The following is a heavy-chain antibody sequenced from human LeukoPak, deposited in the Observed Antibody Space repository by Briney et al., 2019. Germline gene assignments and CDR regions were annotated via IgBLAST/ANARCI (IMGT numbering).Heavy chain of an antibody. D-gene: IGHD3-22*01. CDR2: INHSGST. CDR1: GGSFSGYY. V-gene: IGHV4-34*01. Sequence: SETLSLTCAVYGGSFSGYYWSWIRQPPGRGLEWIGEINHSGSTNYNPSLKSRVTISVDTSKNQFSLKLSSVTAADTAVYYCARAYYYDSSGYYSTPCYSDYWGQGTLVTVSS. CDR3: ARAYYYDSSGYYSTPCYSDY. J-gene: IGHJ4*02.